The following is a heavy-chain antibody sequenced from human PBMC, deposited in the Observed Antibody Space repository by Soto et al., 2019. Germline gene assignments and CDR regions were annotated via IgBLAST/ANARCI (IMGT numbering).Heavy chain of an antibody. J-gene: IGHJ4*02. CDR3: ASIVGVGATEGMDY. CDR1: GFTFSSYS. CDR2: ISSSSSYI. V-gene: IGHV3-21*01. D-gene: IGHD1-26*01. Sequence: EVQLVESGGGLVKPGGSLRLSCAASGFTFSSYSMNWVRQAPGKGLEWVSSISSSSSYIYYADSVKGRFTISRDNAKNSLYLQMNSLRAEDTAVYYCASIVGVGATEGMDYWGQGTLVTVSS.